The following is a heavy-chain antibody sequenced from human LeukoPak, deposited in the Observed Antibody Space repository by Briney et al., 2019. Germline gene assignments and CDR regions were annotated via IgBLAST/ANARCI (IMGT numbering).Heavy chain of an antibody. Sequence: SETLSLTCTVSGGSISSGDYYWSWIRQPPGEGLEWIGYIYYSGSTYYNPSLKSRVTISVDTSKNQFSLKLSSVTAADTAVYYCARLYYDFWSGSIPGWFDPWGQGTLVTVSS. V-gene: IGHV4-30-4*08. CDR1: GGSISSGDYY. CDR2: IYYSGST. J-gene: IGHJ5*02. CDR3: ARLYYDFWSGSIPGWFDP. D-gene: IGHD3-3*01.